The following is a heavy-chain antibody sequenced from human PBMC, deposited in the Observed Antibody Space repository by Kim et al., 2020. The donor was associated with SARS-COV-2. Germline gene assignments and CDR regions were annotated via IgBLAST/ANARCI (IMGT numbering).Heavy chain of an antibody. CDR3: AKGLYRIAATSTYYYYGMDV. D-gene: IGHD6-6*01. J-gene: IGHJ6*02. CDR1: GFTFSSYG. Sequence: GGSLRLSCAASGFTFSSYGMHWVRQAPGKGLEWVAVISYDGSNKYYADSVKGRFTISRDNSKNMLYLQMNSLRAEDTAVYYCAKGLYRIAATSTYYYYGMDVWGQGTTVTVSS. CDR2: ISYDGSNK. V-gene: IGHV3-30*18.